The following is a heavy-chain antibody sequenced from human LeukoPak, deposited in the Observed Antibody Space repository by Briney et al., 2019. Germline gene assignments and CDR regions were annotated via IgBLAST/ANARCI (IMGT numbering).Heavy chain of an antibody. CDR3: ARADSYYYYMDV. J-gene: IGHJ6*03. CDR1: GYTFTGYY. CDR2: INPNSGGT. Sequence: GASVKVSCKASGYTFTGYYIHWVRQAPGQGLEWMGWINPNSGGTNYAQKFQGRVTMTRDTSISTAYMELSRLRSDDTAVYYCARADSYYYYMDVCDKGTTVTVSS. V-gene: IGHV1-2*02.